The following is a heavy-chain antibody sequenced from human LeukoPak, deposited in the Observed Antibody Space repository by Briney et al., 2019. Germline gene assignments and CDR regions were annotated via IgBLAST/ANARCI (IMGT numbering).Heavy chain of an antibody. Sequence: TSETLSLTCTVSGGSISSGGYYWSWIRQHPGKGPEWIGYIYYSGSTYYNPSLKSRVTISVDTSKNQFSLKLSSVTAADTAVYYCARDRSYCSSTSCYADYYYYGMDVWGQGTTVTVS. D-gene: IGHD2-2*01. V-gene: IGHV4-31*03. CDR3: ARDRSYCSSTSCYADYYYYGMDV. CDR2: IYYSGST. CDR1: GGSISSGGYY. J-gene: IGHJ6*02.